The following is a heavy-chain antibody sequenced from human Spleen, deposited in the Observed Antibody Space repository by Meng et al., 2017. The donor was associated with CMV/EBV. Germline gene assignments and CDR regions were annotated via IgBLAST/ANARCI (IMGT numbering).Heavy chain of an antibody. Sequence: GESLKISCAASGFTFSSYWMHWVRQAPGKGLVWVSRVNRDESDTAYADSVKGRFSISRDNAKNKLYLQMNSLRAEDTAVYYCARDNWFDPWGQGTLVTVSS. CDR1: GFTFSSYW. CDR3: ARDNWFDP. V-gene: IGHV3-74*01. CDR2: VNRDESDT. J-gene: IGHJ5*02.